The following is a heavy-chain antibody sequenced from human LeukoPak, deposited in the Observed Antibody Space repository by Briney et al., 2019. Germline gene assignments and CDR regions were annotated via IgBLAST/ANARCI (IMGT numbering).Heavy chain of an antibody. J-gene: IGHJ5*02. V-gene: IGHV1-69*13. CDR3: AREVRRHIVLMVRTETGFDP. CDR1: GGTFSSYA. CDR2: IIPIFGTA. D-gene: IGHD2-8*01. Sequence: ASVKVSCKASGGTFSSYAISWVRQAPGQGLEWMGGIIPIFGTANYAQKFQGRVTITADESTSTAYMELSSLRAEDTAVYYCAREVRRHIVLMVRTETGFDPWGQGTLVTVSS.